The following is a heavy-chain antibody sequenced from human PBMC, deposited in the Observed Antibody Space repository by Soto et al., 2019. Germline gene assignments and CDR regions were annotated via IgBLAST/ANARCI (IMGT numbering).Heavy chain of an antibody. V-gene: IGHV3-23*01. CDR2: LSVYGDRA. CDR1: GFDFSTYE. CDR3: ARNPKGSFDH. Sequence: GGSLRLSCVASGFDFSTYEMAWVRQAPGKGPEWVSTLSVYGDRAYYADSVKGRFTISSDDSKNTLYLQMNSLRVEEAAIYYCARNPKGSFDHWGQGALVTVSS. J-gene: IGHJ4*01. D-gene: IGHD3-10*01.